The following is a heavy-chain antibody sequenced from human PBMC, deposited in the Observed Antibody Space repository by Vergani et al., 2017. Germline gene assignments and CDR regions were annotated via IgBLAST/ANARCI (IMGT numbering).Heavy chain of an antibody. J-gene: IGHJ4*02. CDR1: GFTFSSYA. Sequence: EVQLLESGGGLVQPGGSLRLSCAAFGFTFSSYAMSWVRQAPGKGLEWVSAISGSGGTTYYADSVKGRFTISRDNSKNTLYLQMNSLRAEDTAVYYCAKVQQWLLRSFDYWGQGTLVTVSA. V-gene: IGHV3-23*01. CDR3: AKVQQWLLRSFDY. CDR2: ISGSGGTT. D-gene: IGHD6-19*01.